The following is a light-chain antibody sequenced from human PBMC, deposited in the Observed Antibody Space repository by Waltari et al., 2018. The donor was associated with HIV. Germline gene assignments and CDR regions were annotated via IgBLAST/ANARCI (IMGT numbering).Light chain of an antibody. V-gene: IGKV1-39*01. CDR3: QQNYSTIWT. CDR1: QSISSY. CDR2: AAS. Sequence: DIQMTQSPSSLSASVGDRVTITCRASQSISSYLNWYQQKPGKAPKLLIYAASSLQSGVPSRFSGSGSGTDFTLTISSLQPEDFATYYCQQNYSTIWTFGQGTKVEIK. J-gene: IGKJ1*01.